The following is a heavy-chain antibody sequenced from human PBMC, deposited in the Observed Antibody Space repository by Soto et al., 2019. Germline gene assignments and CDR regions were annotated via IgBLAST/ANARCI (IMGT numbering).Heavy chain of an antibody. V-gene: IGHV1-18*01. CDR3: VRDRVAGAGPYDY. CDR1: GYTFSSYG. J-gene: IGHJ4*02. D-gene: IGHD6-13*01. CDR2: ISAYNGNR. Sequence: ASVQVSCKASGYTFSSYGTTWVRQAPGQGLEYMGWISAYNGNRDYAQKFQGRVTLTTDTSTSTAYMELRSLRDDDTAVYYCVRDRVAGAGPYDYWGQGTLVTVSS.